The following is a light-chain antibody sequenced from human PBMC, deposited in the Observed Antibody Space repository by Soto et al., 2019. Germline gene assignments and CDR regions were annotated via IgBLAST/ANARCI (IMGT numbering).Light chain of an antibody. CDR2: GAS. CDR1: QGIANF. V-gene: IGKV1-9*01. J-gene: IGKJ3*01. CDR3: QQLNSFPIP. Sequence: IQLTQSPSSLSASVGDRVTISCRASQGIANFLAWYQQKPGKAPKLLIYGASTLQSGVPSRFSGSGSGTDFTLTISTLQPEDFETYACQQLNSFPIPFGPGTKVDIK.